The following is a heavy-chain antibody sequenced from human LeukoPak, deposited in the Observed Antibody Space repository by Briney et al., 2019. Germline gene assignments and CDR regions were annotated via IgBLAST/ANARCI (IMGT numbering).Heavy chain of an antibody. CDR1: GFTFSSYW. CDR2: IKQDGSEK. J-gene: IGHJ4*02. V-gene: IGHV3-7*01. Sequence: GGSLRLSCAASGFTFSSYWMSWVRQAPGKGLEWVANIKQDGSEKYYVDSVKGRFTISRDNAKNSLYLQMNSLRAEDTAVYYCARDPGEMATIWVYWFDYWGQGALVTVSS. D-gene: IGHD5-24*01. CDR3: ARDPGEMATIWVYWFDY.